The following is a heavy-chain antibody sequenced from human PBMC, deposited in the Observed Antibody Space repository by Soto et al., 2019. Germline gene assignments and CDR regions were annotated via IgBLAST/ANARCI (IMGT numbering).Heavy chain of an antibody. CDR1: GGSISGYY. D-gene: IGHD3-22*01. CDR3: ARDCSDSSGYYYEDYFDY. Sequence: NPSETLSLTCTVSGGSISGYYWSWIRQPPGTGLQWMGYIYSSGSTNYNPSLKSRVTISLDTSKSQVSLKLNSLRAEDTAVYYCARDCSDSSGYYYEDYFDYWGQGTLVTVSS. CDR2: IYSSGST. J-gene: IGHJ4*02. V-gene: IGHV4-59*12.